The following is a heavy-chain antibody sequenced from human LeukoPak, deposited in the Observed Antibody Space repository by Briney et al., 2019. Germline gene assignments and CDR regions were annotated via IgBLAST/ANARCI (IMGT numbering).Heavy chain of an antibody. CDR1: GGSFSGYY. CDR2: INHSGST. V-gene: IGHV4-34*01. Sequence: SETLSLTCAVYGGSFSGYYWGWIRQPPGKGLEWIGEINHSGSTNYNPSLKSRVTISVDTSKNQFSLKLSSVTAADTAVYYCARGIKSFDYWGQGTLVTVSS. CDR3: ARGIKSFDY. J-gene: IGHJ4*02.